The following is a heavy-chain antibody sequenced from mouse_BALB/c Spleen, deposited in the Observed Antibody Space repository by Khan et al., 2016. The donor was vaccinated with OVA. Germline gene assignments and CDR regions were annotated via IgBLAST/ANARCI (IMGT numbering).Heavy chain of an antibody. CDR1: GYTFTNYG. Sequence: QIQLVQSGPELKKPGETVKISCKASGYTFTNYGMNWVKQAPGKGLKWMGWINTYTGEPTYADDFKGLFAFSLETSASTAYLQINNLKNEDTAKYFCARMKPYWYFDLWGAGTTVTVSS. J-gene: IGHJ1*01. V-gene: IGHV9-3-1*01. CDR3: ARMKPYWYFDL. CDR2: INTYTGEP.